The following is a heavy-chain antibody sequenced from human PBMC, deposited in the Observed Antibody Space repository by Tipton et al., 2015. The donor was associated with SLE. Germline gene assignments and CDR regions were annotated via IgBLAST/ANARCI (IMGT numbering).Heavy chain of an antibody. J-gene: IGHJ4*02. Sequence: TLSLTCTVSGVSIRTPTYYWGWIRQPPGKGLEWIGTIHHSGITYYNPSLKSRVTISVDTSRNQFSLKVRSVTAADTAVYYCAREYSGYDYRTFDHWGQGTLVTVSS. CDR3: AREYSGYDYRTFDH. D-gene: IGHD5-12*01. V-gene: IGHV4-39*07. CDR1: GVSIRTPTYY. CDR2: IHHSGIT.